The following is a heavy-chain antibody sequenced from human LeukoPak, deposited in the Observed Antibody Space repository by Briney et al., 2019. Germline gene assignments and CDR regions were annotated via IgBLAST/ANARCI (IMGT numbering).Heavy chain of an antibody. CDR2: ITTSNYI. CDR3: ARDGAGSYYYFDY. D-gene: IGHD1-26*01. Sequence: PGGSLRLSCAASGFTFSSYSMNWVRQAPGKGLEWVSSITTSNYIYYADSVKGRFTTSRDNAKNSLYLQMNSLRAEDTAVYYCARDGAGSYYYFDYWGQGTLVTVSS. CDR1: GFTFSSYS. V-gene: IGHV3-21*01. J-gene: IGHJ4*02.